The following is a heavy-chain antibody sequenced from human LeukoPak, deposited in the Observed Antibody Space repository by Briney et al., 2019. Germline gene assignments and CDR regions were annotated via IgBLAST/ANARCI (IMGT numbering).Heavy chain of an antibody. CDR1: GYTFTSYD. CDR3: ARGTSMITFGYGMDV. V-gene: IGHV1-8*01. D-gene: IGHD3-16*01. J-gene: IGHJ6*02. CDR2: MNPNSGNT. Sequence: ASVKVSCEASGYTFTSYDINWVRQATGQGLEWMGWMNPNSGNTGYAQKFQGRVTMTRNTSISTAYMELSSLRSEDTAVYYCARGTSMITFGYGMDVWGQGTTVTVSS.